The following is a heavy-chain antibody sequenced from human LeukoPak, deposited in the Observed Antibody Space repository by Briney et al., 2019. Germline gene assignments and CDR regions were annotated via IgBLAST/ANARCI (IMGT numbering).Heavy chain of an antibody. CDR3: ATDHDILTGYYDY. CDR1: GGSISSSTYY. CDR2: IYYSGST. Sequence: SETLSLTCAVSGGSISSSTYYWGWIRQPPGKGLEWIGSIYYSGSTYYNPSLKSRVTISVDTSKNQFSLKLSSVTAADTAVYYCATDHDILTGYYDYWGQGILVTVSS. D-gene: IGHD3-9*01. V-gene: IGHV4-39*07. J-gene: IGHJ4*02.